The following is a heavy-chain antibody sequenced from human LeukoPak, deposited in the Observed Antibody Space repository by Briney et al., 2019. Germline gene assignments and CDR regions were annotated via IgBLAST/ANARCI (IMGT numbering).Heavy chain of an antibody. J-gene: IGHJ6*03. V-gene: IGHV4-59*01. CDR2: IYYSGST. Sequence: SETLSLTCTVSGVSISSYYWSWIRQPPGKGLEWIGYIYYSGSTNYNPSLKSRVTISVDTSKNQFSLKRSSVTAADTAVYYCASSMGYYYMDVWGKGTTVTISS. CDR3: ASSMGYYYMDV. CDR1: GVSISSYY. D-gene: IGHD2-2*01.